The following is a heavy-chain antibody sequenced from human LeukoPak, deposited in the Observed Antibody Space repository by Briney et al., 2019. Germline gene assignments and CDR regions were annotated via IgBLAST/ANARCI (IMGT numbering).Heavy chain of an antibody. CDR1: GFTFSSYS. J-gene: IGHJ4*02. CDR3: ARDLYYGGNFPGFDN. D-gene: IGHD4-23*01. Sequence: GGSLRLSCAASGFTFSSYSMNWVRQAPGKGLEWVSYISSSSSTIYYADSVKGRFIISRDNAKNSIYLQMNSLRPEDSAVYYCARDLYYGGNFPGFDNWGQGTLVAVS. V-gene: IGHV3-48*04. CDR2: ISSSSSTI.